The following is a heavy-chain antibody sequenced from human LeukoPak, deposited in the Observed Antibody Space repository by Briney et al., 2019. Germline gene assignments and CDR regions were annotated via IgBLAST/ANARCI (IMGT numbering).Heavy chain of an antibody. CDR2: ISAYNGNT. Sequence: ASVKVSCKASGYTFTSYGISWVRQAPGQGLEWMGWISAYNGNTNYAQKLQGRVTMTTDTSTSTAYMELRSLRSDDTAVYYCARGVQQQPDHYGMDVWGQGTTVTVSS. CDR1: GYTFTSYG. D-gene: IGHD6-13*01. J-gene: IGHJ6*02. CDR3: ARGVQQQPDHYGMDV. V-gene: IGHV1-18*01.